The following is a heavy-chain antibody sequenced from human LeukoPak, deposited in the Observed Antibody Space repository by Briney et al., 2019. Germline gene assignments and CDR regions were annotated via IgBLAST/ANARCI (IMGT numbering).Heavy chain of an antibody. CDR1: GGSISSGSYY. J-gene: IGHJ5*02. CDR3: ARDVPLIAAAGIGWTFDP. Sequence: SQTLSLTCTVSGGSISSGSYYWSWIRQPAGKGLEWIGRIYTSGSTNYNPSLKSRVTISVDTSKNQFSLKLSSVTAADTAVYYCARDVPLIAAAGIGWTFDPWGQGTLVTVSS. CDR2: IYTSGST. D-gene: IGHD6-13*01. V-gene: IGHV4-61*02.